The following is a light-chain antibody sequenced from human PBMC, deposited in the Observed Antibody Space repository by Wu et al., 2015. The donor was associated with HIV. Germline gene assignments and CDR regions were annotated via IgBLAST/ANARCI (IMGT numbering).Light chain of an antibody. CDR2: DAS. V-gene: IGKV3-11*01. J-gene: IGKJ5*01. Sequence: EIVMTQSPATLSVSPGERATLSRRASQSVSNNLAWYQQKPGQAPRLLIYDASNRATGIPARFTGSGSGTDFTLTISSLEPEDFAVYYCQQRRNWPLTFGQGTRLGIK. CDR3: QQRRNWPLT. CDR1: QSVSNN.